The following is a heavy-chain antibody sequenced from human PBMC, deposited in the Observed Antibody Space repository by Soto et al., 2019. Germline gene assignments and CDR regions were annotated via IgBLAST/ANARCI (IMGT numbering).Heavy chain of an antibody. J-gene: IGHJ2*01. CDR2: ISGSGGST. D-gene: IGHD6-13*01. CDR1: GFTFSSYA. CDR3: AKVGPKGKYSSSWYVPENWYFDL. Sequence: EVQLLESGGGLVQPGGSLRLSCAASGFTFSSYAMSWVRQAPGKGLEWVSAISGSGGSTYYADSVKGRFTISRDNSKNTLYLQMNSLRAEDTAVYYCAKVGPKGKYSSSWYVPENWYFDLWGRGTLVTVSS. V-gene: IGHV3-23*01.